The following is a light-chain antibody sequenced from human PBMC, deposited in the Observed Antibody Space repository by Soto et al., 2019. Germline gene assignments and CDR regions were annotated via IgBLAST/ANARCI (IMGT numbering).Light chain of an antibody. V-gene: IGKV3-11*01. Sequence: EIVLTQSPATLSLSPGERATLSCRASQSVSSYLAWYQQKPGQAPRLLIYDASNSATGIPARFSGSGSGTAVSLTISSIVPEDVAVYYCQQRSNWPFLTFGGGTKVEIK. CDR1: QSVSSY. CDR2: DAS. J-gene: IGKJ4*01. CDR3: QQRSNWPFLT.